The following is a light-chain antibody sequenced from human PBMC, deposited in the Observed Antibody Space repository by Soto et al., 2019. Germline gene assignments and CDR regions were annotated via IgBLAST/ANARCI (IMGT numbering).Light chain of an antibody. Sequence: DIQMTQSPSSLSASLGDRVTITCRASQSISSYLNWYHQKPGKAPKLLIYDASNLQSGVPSRFSGSGSGTDFTLTISSLPLEDFATYYWQQSYSTPFTFGPGPKVDIK. CDR3: QQSYSTPFT. V-gene: IGKV1-39*01. J-gene: IGKJ3*01. CDR2: DAS. CDR1: QSISSY.